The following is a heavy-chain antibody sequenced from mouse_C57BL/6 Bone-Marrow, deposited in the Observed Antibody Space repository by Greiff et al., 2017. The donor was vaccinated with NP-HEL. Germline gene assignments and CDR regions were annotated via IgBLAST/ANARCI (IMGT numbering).Heavy chain of an antibody. CDR2: ISNGGGST. CDR1: GFTFSDYY. D-gene: IGHD2-4*01. J-gene: IGHJ4*01. CDR3: ARHYYDYDGYAMDY. Sequence: EVQLVESGGGLVQPGGSLKLSCAASGFTFSDYYMYWVRQTPEKRLEWVAYISNGGGSTYYPDTVKGRFTISRDNAKNTLYLQMSRLKSEDTAMYYCARHYYDYDGYAMDYWGQGTSVTVSS. V-gene: IGHV5-12*01.